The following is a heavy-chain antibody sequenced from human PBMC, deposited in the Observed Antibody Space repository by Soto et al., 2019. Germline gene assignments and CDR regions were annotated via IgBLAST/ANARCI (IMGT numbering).Heavy chain of an antibody. CDR3: ARAGDYDILTGHLDV. Sequence: ESGGGVVQPGRSLRLSCAASGFTFSSYGMHWVRQAPGKGLEWVAVIWYDGSNKYYADSVKGRFTISRDNSKNTLYLQMNSLRAEDTAVYYCARAGDYDILTGHLDVWGQGTTVTVSS. CDR1: GFTFSSYG. J-gene: IGHJ6*02. CDR2: IWYDGSNK. D-gene: IGHD3-9*01. V-gene: IGHV3-33*01.